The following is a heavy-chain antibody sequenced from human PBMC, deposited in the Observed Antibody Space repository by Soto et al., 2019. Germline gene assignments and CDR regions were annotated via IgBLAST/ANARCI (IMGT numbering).Heavy chain of an antibody. CDR1: GGSIRSSNW. D-gene: IGHD1-26*01. J-gene: IGHJ6*01. CDR3: GCGIEATSSLDV. Sequence: SETLCLTCAVSGGSIRSSNWWSWFRQPPGKGLEWIGEIYHSGSTNYNPSLKSRVTISVDKSKNQFSLKLSSVTAADTAVYYCGCGIEATSSLDVWGQGTTVTGSS. CDR2: IYHSGST. V-gene: IGHV4-4*02.